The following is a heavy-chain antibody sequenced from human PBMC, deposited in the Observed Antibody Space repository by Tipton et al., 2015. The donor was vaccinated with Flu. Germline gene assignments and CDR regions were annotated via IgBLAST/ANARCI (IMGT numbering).Heavy chain of an antibody. CDR2: MYYSGST. D-gene: IGHD3-3*01. Sequence: TLSLTCTVSSGSIRSSSYYWGWIRQPPGKGLEWIGNMYYSGSTYYNPSLKSRVTISVDTSKNQFSLKLNSVTAADTAVYYCASLQLAPHWDTTIYYFDYWGQGTLVTVSS. CDR3: ASLQLAPHWDTTIYYFDY. J-gene: IGHJ4*02. V-gene: IGHV4-39*07. CDR1: SGSIRSSSYY.